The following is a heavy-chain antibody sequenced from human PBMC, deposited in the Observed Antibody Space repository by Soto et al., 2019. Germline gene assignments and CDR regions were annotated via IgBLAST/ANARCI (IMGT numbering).Heavy chain of an antibody. Sequence: KTSETLSLTCTVSGGSISSYYWSWIRQPPGKGLEWIGYIYYSGSTNYNPSLKSRVTISVDTSKNQFSLKLSSVTAADTAVYYCARDSGRSFDYWGQGTLVTVSS. D-gene: IGHD1-26*01. CDR1: GGSISSYY. CDR3: ARDSGRSFDY. CDR2: IYYSGST. V-gene: IGHV4-59*01. J-gene: IGHJ4*02.